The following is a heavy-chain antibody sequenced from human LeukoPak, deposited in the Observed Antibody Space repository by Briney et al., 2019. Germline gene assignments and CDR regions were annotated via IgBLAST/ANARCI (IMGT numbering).Heavy chain of an antibody. V-gene: IGHV3-15*01. CDR1: GFTFSNAW. D-gene: IGHD6-19*01. CDR3: TTVDSGW. Sequence: GGSLRLSCAASGFTFSNAWMSWVHQAPGKGLEWVGRINSKTDGGTTDYAAPVKGRFTISRDDSKNTLYLQMNSLKTEDTAVYYCTTVDSGWWGQGTLVTVSS. CDR2: INSKTDGGTT. J-gene: IGHJ4*02.